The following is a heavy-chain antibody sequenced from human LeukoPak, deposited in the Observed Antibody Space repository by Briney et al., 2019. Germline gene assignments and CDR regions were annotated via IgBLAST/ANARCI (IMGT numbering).Heavy chain of an antibody. D-gene: IGHD6-6*01. CDR2: ISYDGSNK. CDR1: GFTFSSYA. J-gene: IGHJ6*02. CDR3: AACIAARRSWYYYYGMDV. Sequence: PGGSLRLSCAASGFTFSSYAMHWVRQAPGKGLEWVAVISYDGSNKYYADSVKGRFTISRDNSKNTLYLQMNSLRAEDTAVYYCAACIAARRSWYYYYGMDVWGQGTTVTVSS. V-gene: IGHV3-30-3*01.